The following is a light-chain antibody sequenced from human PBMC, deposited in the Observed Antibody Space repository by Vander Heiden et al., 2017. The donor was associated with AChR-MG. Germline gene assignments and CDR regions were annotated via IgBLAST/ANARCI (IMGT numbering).Light chain of an antibody. J-gene: IGKJ1*01. CDR2: GAS. Sequence: EIVMTQSPATLSVSPGERATLSCRASQSVSSNLAWYQQKPGQAPRLLIYGASTRATGIPARFSGSGSGTEFTLTISSLQSEDFAVYYCQQYKNRPWTFGQGTKVEIK. CDR1: QSVSSN. V-gene: IGKV3-15*01. CDR3: QQYKNRPWT.